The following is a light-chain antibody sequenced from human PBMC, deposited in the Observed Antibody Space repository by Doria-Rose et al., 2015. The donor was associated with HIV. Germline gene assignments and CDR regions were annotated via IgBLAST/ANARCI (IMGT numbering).Light chain of an antibody. CDR1: QSVSSY. Sequence: QSPATLSLSPGERATLSCRASQSVSSYLVWYQQKPGRSPRLLSYDSSNRASGIPAGFRGGGSVTVFTLTISSLEPEVFAGYHYHLRNNWSSFGGVTKVEI. J-gene: IGKJ4*01. V-gene: IGKV3-11*01. CDR2: DSS. CDR3: HLRNNWSS.